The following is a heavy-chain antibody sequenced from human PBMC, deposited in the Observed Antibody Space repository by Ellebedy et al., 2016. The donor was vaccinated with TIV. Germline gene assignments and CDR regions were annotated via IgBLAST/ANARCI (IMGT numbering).Heavy chain of an antibody. D-gene: IGHD2-2*01. J-gene: IGHJ4*02. CDR2: MNTDGSSI. Sequence: GGSLRLSCAASGFTFSSYWMHWVRQAPGKGLVWVSRMNTDGSSISYADSVKGRFTISRDNAKNTLYLQMNSLRAEDTAVYYCARGGLPAAKDFWGQGTLVTVS. V-gene: IGHV3-74*01. CDR3: ARGGLPAAKDF. CDR1: GFTFSSYW.